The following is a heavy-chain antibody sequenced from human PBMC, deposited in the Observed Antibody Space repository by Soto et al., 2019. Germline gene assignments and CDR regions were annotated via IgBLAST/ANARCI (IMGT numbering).Heavy chain of an antibody. CDR2: ISPYTGNT. CDR1: GYIFVNYG. J-gene: IGHJ6*02. Sequence: QVQLVQSGDEVKKHGASVMVSCKASGYIFVNYGLAWVRQAPGQGLEWMGWISPYTGNTHSATKIQGRLTMTTDTSTSTAYMDLGSLTSDDTAVYYCVMVDNYVTPTPQDVWGQGTTVTVSS. D-gene: IGHD3-16*01. V-gene: IGHV1-18*01. CDR3: VMVDNYVTPTPQDV.